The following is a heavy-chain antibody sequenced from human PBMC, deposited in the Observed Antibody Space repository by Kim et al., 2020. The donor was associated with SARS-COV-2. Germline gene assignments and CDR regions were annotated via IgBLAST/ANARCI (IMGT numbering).Heavy chain of an antibody. Sequence: GGSLRLSCAASGFTFSSYWMHWVRQAPGKGLVWVSRINSDGSSTSYADSVKGRFTISRDNAKNTLYLQMNSLRAEDTAATTVTTKDCAFDIWAKGQWSPSLQ. CDR3: TTKDCAFDI. D-gene: IGHD4-17*01. J-gene: IGHJ3*02. CDR2: INSDGSST. V-gene: IGHV3-74*01. CDR1: GFTFSSYW.